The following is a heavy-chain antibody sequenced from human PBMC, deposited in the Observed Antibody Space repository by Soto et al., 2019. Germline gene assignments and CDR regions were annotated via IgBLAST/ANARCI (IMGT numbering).Heavy chain of an antibody. CDR2: IYYSGST. CDR1: GGSISSSSYY. J-gene: IGHJ4*02. Sequence: SETLSLTCTVSGGSISSSSYYWGWIRQPPGKGLEWIGSIYYSGSTYYNPSLKSRVTISVDTSKNQFSLKLSSVTAADTAVYYCARVAVAGYFDYWGQGTLVTVSS. D-gene: IGHD6-19*01. CDR3: ARVAVAGYFDY. V-gene: IGHV4-39*01.